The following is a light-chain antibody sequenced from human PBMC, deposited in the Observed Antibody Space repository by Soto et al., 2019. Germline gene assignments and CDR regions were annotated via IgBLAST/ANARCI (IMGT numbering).Light chain of an antibody. Sequence: EIGMTQSPATLSVSPGERATLSCRASHSININLAWYQQKPGQAPRLLISGASTRATGLPARISGSGSGTEFTLIISSLQSEDSAVYYCQQYDNWPITFGQGTRLEIK. CDR2: GAS. CDR3: QQYDNWPIT. CDR1: HSININ. V-gene: IGKV3-15*01. J-gene: IGKJ5*01.